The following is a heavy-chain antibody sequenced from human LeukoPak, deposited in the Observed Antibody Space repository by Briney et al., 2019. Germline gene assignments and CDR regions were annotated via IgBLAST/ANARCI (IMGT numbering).Heavy chain of an antibody. CDR2: IYHSGST. CDR1: GGSISSYY. Sequence: SETLSLTCTVSGGSISSYYWSWIRQPPGKGLEWIGYIYHSGSTYYNPSLKSRVTISVDRSKNQFSLKLSSVTAADTAVYYCASGGPGGVQPFDYWGQGTLVTVSS. V-gene: IGHV4-59*12. J-gene: IGHJ4*02. D-gene: IGHD3-16*01. CDR3: ASGGPGGVQPFDY.